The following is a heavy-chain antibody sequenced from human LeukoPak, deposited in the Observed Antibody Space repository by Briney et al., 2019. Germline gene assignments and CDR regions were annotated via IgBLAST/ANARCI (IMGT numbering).Heavy chain of an antibody. Sequence: GGSLRLSCAASGFTASTNHLSWVRQAPGKGLEWVANIKQDGSEKYYVDSVKGRFTISRDNAKKSLYLQMNSLRAEDTAVYYCARGERGLFDYWGQGTLVTVSS. CDR2: IKQDGSEK. D-gene: IGHD3-10*01. J-gene: IGHJ4*02. V-gene: IGHV3-7*03. CDR1: GFTASTNH. CDR3: ARGERGLFDY.